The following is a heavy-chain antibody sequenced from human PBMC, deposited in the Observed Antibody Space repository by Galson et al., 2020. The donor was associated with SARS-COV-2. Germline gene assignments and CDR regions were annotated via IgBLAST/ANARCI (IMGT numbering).Heavy chain of an antibody. CDR3: ARAGRASYYFDRATYWYFDF. V-gene: IGHV1-69*06. Sequence: PVKVSCKPSGDAFATYGTNWVRQAPGQGLEWKGRIIPLFGTPNHAQKLQGKVTIIADKSTSTVYMELSSLGSEDTAVYYCARAGRASYYFDRATYWYFDFWGQGTLVTVSS. CDR2: IIPLFGTP. J-gene: IGHJ4*02. D-gene: IGHD3-22*01. CDR1: GDAFATYG.